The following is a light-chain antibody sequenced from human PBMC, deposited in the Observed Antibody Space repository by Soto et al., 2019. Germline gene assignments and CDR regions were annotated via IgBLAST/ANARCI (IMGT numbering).Light chain of an antibody. J-gene: IGLJ3*02. Sequence: QSALTQPASVSGSPGQSITISCTGTSSDVGSYNLVSWYQQHPGKAPKLKIFEVGKRPSGVSNHFSGSKFGNTASLTISGLQAEDEADYYCCSYAGSSIWVFGGGTKLTVL. CDR2: EVG. CDR1: SSDVGSYNL. V-gene: IGLV2-23*02. CDR3: CSYAGSSIWV.